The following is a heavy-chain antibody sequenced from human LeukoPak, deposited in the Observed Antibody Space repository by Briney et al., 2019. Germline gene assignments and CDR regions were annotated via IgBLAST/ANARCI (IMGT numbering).Heavy chain of an antibody. CDR2: ITSSSDSI. V-gene: IGHV3-48*02. Sequence: PGRSLRLSCAASGFTFSTYAMHWVRQAPGKGLEWVSWITSSSDSIYYADSVKGRFTISGDNAKNSLYLQMNSLRDEDTAVYYCSSESRYWGQGTLVIVSS. CDR3: SSESRY. CDR1: GFTFSTYA. J-gene: IGHJ4*02. D-gene: IGHD3-22*01.